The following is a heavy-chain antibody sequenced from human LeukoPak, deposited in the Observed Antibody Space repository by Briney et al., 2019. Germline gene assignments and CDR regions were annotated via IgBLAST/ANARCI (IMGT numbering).Heavy chain of an antibody. Sequence: GRSLRLSCAASGFTFSSYAMHWVRQAPGKGLEWVAVISYDGSNKYYADSVKGRFTISRDNSKNTLYLQMNSLRAEDTAVYYCARDGDDYGVTGYFDYWGQGTLVTASS. V-gene: IGHV3-30-3*01. CDR3: ARDGDDYGVTGYFDY. D-gene: IGHD4-17*01. CDR1: GFTFSSYA. J-gene: IGHJ4*02. CDR2: ISYDGSNK.